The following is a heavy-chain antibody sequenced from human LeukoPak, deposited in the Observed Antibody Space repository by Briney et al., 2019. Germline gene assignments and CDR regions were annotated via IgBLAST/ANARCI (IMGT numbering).Heavy chain of an antibody. CDR2: IIPILGIA. CDR1: GGTFSSYT. CDR3: ARDSVDTAMVTGWYFDY. J-gene: IGHJ4*02. Sequence: SVKVTCKASGGTFSSYTISWVGQAPGQGREWMGRIIPILGIANYAQKFQGRVTITADKSTSTAYMELSSLRFEDTAVYYCARDSVDTAMVTGWYFDYWGQGTLVTVSS. D-gene: IGHD5-18*01. V-gene: IGHV1-69*04.